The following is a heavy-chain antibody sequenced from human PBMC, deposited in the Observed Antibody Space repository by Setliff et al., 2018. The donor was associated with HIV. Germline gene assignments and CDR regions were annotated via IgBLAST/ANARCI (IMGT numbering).Heavy chain of an antibody. CDR1: GDSISGYY. V-gene: IGHV4-4*08. CDR2: IYTSGNT. J-gene: IGHJ4*02. D-gene: IGHD3-16*02. Sequence: PSETLSLTCTVSGDSISGYYWSRIRQPPGKGLEWIGYIYTSGNTNYNPSLKSRVTISVDTSKNQFSLKVRSVTAADTAVYYCARVRSGAYVWGSYPDYWGQGTLVTVSS. CDR3: ARVRSGAYVWGSYPDY.